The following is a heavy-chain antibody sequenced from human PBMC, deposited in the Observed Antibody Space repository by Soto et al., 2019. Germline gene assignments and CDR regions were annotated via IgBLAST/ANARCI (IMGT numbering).Heavy chain of an antibody. J-gene: IGHJ3*02. CDR1: GFTFSSYA. D-gene: IGHD5-12*01. Sequence: QVPLVESGGGVVQPGRSLRLSCAASGFTFSSYAMHWVRQAPGKGLEWVAVISYDGSNKYYTDSVKGRFTISRDNSKNTLYLQMNSLRAEDTAVYYCARDRGWLNAFDIWGQGTMVTVSS. V-gene: IGHV3-30-3*01. CDR3: ARDRGWLNAFDI. CDR2: ISYDGSNK.